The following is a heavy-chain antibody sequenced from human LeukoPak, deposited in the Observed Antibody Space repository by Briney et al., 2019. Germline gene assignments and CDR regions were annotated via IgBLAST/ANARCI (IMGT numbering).Heavy chain of an antibody. CDR1: VFTLSSSW. CDR3: ARPLGNGWFDL. CDR2: IKQDGSEK. D-gene: IGHD1-1*01. J-gene: IGHJ5*02. V-gene: IGHV3-7*01. Sequence: GGSLRLSCAASVFTLSSSWMMSLVRQAPGEGMEWVANIKQDGSEKFYVGSVKGRFTISRDNAKNSLHLQMNSLRDEDTAMYYCARPLGNGWFDLWGQGSLVTVSS.